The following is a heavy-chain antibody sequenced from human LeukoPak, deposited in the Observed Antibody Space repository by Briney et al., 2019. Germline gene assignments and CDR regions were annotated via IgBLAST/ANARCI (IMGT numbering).Heavy chain of an antibody. CDR1: GGTFSSYT. J-gene: IGHJ4*02. D-gene: IGHD3-9*01. CDR3: ARDEARSTYYDILTGYFLDY. V-gene: IGHV1-69*04. Sequence: SVKVSCKASGGTFSSYTISWVRQAPGQGLEWMGRIIPILGIANYAQKVQGRVTIPADKSTSTAYMELSSLRSEDTAVYYCARDEARSTYYDILTGYFLDYWGQGTLVTVSS. CDR2: IIPILGIA.